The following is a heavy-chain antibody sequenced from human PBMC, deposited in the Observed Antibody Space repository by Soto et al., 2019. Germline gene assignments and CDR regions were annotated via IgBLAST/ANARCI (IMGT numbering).Heavy chain of an antibody. CDR2: ISGYNGDT. CDR1: CYTFTRYG. V-gene: IGHV1-18*01. Sequence: ASVKVSCKASCYTFTRYGISCVRQAAGQGLEWRGWISGYNGDTNYAQKFQGRVSMTIDTSTTTAYMELRSPTSDDTAVYYCAKNGQPPYYYYGLDVWGQGTKVTVSS. J-gene: IGHJ6*02. D-gene: IGHD2-8*01. CDR3: AKNGQPPYYYYGLDV.